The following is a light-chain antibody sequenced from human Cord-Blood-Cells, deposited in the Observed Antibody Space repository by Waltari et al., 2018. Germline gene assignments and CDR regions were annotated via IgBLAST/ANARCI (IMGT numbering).Light chain of an antibody. CDR2: DVS. CDR3: ISYSSSSTWV. J-gene: IGLJ3*02. Sequence: QSALTQPASVSGSPGQSINISCTGTSSDVGGYNYVSWYQQHAGKAPKLMIYDVSKRPSGVSNRFSGSQSGNTASLSISWLQAEDEADYYCISYSSSSTWVFGGGTKLTVL. CDR1: SSDVGGYNY. V-gene: IGLV2-14*03.